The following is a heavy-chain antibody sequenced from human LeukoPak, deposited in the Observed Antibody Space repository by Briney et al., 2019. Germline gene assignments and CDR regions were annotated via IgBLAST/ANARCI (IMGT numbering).Heavy chain of an antibody. J-gene: IGHJ3*02. CDR3: ATDLNPQLLYAFDI. Sequence: ASVKVSCKGSGYTFTSYDINWVRQATGQGLEWMGWMNPNSGNTGYAQKFQGRVTMTRNTSTSTAYMELSSLRSEDTAVYYCATDLNPQLLYAFDIWGQGTMVTVSS. D-gene: IGHD2-2*01. CDR2: MNPNSGNT. V-gene: IGHV1-8*01. CDR1: GYTFTSYD.